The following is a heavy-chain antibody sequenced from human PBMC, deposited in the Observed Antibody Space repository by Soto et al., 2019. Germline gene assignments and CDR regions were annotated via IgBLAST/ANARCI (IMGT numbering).Heavy chain of an antibody. V-gene: IGHV5-10-1*01. Sequence: GESLKISCKGSGYSFTSYWISWVRQMPGKGLEWMGRIDPSDSYTNYSPSFQGHVTISADKSISTAYLQWSSLKASDTAMYYCARRAGSYSHSYFDSWGQGNLVTVSS. D-gene: IGHD1-26*01. CDR2: IDPSDSYT. J-gene: IGHJ4*02. CDR1: GYSFTSYW. CDR3: ARRAGSYSHSYFDS.